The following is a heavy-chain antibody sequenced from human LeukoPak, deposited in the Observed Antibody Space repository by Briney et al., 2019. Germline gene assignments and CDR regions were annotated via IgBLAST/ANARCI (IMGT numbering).Heavy chain of an antibody. V-gene: IGHV4-59*11. CDR2: IYYSGST. D-gene: IGHD6-19*01. CDR1: GGSISSHY. J-gene: IGHJ5*02. Sequence: SETLSLTCTVSGGSISSHYWSWIRQPPGKGLEWIGYIYYSGSTKFNPSLKSRVTISVDTSKNQFSLKLSSVTAADTAVYYCARLRIVVAGTDMRFDPWGQGTLVTVSS. CDR3: ARLRIVVAGTDMRFDP.